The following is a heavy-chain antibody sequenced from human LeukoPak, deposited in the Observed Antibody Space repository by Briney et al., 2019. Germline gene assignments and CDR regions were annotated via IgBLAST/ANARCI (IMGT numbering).Heavy chain of an antibody. J-gene: IGHJ3*02. CDR1: GFTFSSYA. D-gene: IGHD3-22*01. V-gene: IGHV3-23*01. CDR2: ISGSGGST. Sequence: PGGSLRLSCAASGFTFSSYAMSWVRQAPGKGLEWVSAISGSGGSTYYADSVKGRFTISRDNSKNTLHLQMNSLRAEDTAVYYCAKLNGYYDSSGYLNDAFDIWGQGTMVTVSS. CDR3: AKLNGYYDSSGYLNDAFDI.